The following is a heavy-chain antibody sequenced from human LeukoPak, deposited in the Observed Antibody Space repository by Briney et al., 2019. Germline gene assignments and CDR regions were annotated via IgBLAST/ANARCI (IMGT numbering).Heavy chain of an antibody. CDR1: GFTFGDYY. CDR2: ISSSGSTI. D-gene: IGHD3-9*01. CDR3: ARDRGPPYYDILTGYLY. V-gene: IGHV3-11*01. J-gene: IGHJ4*02. Sequence: GGSLRLSCAASGFTFGDYYMSWIRQAPGKGLEWVSYISSSGSTIYYADSVKGRFTISRDNAKNSLYLQMNSLRAEDTAVYYCARDRGPPYYDILTGYLYWGQGTLVTVSS.